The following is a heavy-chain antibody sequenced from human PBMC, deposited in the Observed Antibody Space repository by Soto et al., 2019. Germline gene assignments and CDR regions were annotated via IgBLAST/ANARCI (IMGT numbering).Heavy chain of an antibody. V-gene: IGHV3-66*01. CDR3: ARDQDYYYGMDV. CDR1: GFTVSSNY. Sequence: PGGSLRLSCAASGFTVSSNYMSWVRQAPGKGLEWVSVIYSGGSTYYADSVKGRFTISRDNSKDTLYLQMNSLRAEDTAVYYCARDQDYYYGMDVWGQGTTVTSP. J-gene: IGHJ6*02. CDR2: IYSGGST.